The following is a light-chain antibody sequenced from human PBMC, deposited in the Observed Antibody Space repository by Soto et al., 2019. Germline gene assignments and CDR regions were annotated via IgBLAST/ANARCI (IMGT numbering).Light chain of an antibody. CDR2: GAS. CDR3: QQYDSSPCT. V-gene: IGKV3-20*01. CDR1: QSVSSNY. Sequence: EIVLTQSPGTLSLSPGERATLSCRASQSVSSNYLAWYQQKLGQAPRLLIYGASTRATGIPDRFSGSGSGTDFTLTISRLEPEDFAVYYCQQYDSSPCTFGPGTKVDVK. J-gene: IGKJ3*01.